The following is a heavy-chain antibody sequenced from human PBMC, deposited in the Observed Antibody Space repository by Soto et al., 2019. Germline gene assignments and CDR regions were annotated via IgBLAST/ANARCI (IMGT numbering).Heavy chain of an antibody. CDR2: IYYSGST. V-gene: IGHV4-31*03. CDR3: ARGKNWFDP. CDR1: GGSISSGGYH. J-gene: IGHJ5*02. Sequence: SETLSLTCTVSGGSISSGGYHWSWIRQHPGKGLEWIGYIYYSGSTYYNPSLKSRVTISVDTSKNQFSLKLSSVTAADTAVYYCARGKNWFDPWGQETLVTVSS.